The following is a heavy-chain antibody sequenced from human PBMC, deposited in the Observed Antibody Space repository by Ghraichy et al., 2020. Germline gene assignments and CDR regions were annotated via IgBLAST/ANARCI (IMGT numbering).Heavy chain of an antibody. D-gene: IGHD6-13*01. Sequence: SETPSLTCSVSGVSIRTYYWGWIRQPPGGRLECIGDIYYSGTTTYNPSLKSRVTLSVDTSKNQFSLKMTSVTAADTAVYYCARQRSGDSVRFDYWGRGTLVTVSS. CDR3: ARQRSGDSVRFDY. J-gene: IGHJ4*02. CDR1: GVSIRTYY. CDR2: IYYSGTT. V-gene: IGHV4-59*01.